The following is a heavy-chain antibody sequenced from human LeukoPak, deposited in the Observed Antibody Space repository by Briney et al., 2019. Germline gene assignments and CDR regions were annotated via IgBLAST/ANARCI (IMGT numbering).Heavy chain of an antibody. CDR3: ARAFIVGAPLGDAFDI. D-gene: IGHD1-26*01. CDR2: IYYSGST. J-gene: IGHJ3*02. CDR1: GYSISSGYY. Sequence: SETLSLTCTVSGYSISSGYYWGWIRQPPGKGLEWIGNIYYSGSTYYNPSLKSRVTISVDTSKNQFSLKLSSVTAADTAVYYCARAFIVGAPLGDAFDIWGQGTMVTVSS. V-gene: IGHV4-38-2*02.